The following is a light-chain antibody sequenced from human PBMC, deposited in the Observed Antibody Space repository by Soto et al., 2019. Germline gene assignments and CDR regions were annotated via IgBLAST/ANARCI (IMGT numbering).Light chain of an antibody. CDR3: QQYGSSWWT. Sequence: EIVLTQSPGTLSLSPGERATLSCWASQSVSNSYLACYQQHPGQAPRLLIYGASSRATGIPDRISGSGSGTDFTLTISRLEPEDFAVYYCQQYGSSWWTFGQGTKVDIK. V-gene: IGKV3-20*01. J-gene: IGKJ1*01. CDR1: QSVSNSY. CDR2: GAS.